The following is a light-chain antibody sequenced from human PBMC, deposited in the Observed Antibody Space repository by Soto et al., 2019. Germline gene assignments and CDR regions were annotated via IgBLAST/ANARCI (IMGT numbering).Light chain of an antibody. V-gene: IGKV3-20*01. Sequence: EIVLTQSPGTLSLSPGERATLSCRASQSVSSSNLVWYQQKPGQAPRLLIYGASSRATGIPDRFSGSGSGTDFTLTISRLEPEDFAVYYCQQYGSSPRTFGLGTKLEIK. CDR2: GAS. J-gene: IGKJ2*01. CDR3: QQYGSSPRT. CDR1: QSVSSSN.